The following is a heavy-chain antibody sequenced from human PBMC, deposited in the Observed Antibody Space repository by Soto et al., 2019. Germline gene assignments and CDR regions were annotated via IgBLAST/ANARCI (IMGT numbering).Heavy chain of an antibody. D-gene: IGHD5-12*01. CDR3: ARGPAGIVATH. Sequence: QVQLQQWGAGLLKPSETLSLTCTVNGGSLTGYYWSWIRQPPGKGLEWIGEVKDGGSTNYSPSLRGRVAISADPSKSHFPLRLNSVAAADTAVYFCARGPAGIVATHWDQGALVTVSS. CDR2: VKDGGST. CDR1: GGSLTGYY. V-gene: IGHV4-34*01. J-gene: IGHJ4*02.